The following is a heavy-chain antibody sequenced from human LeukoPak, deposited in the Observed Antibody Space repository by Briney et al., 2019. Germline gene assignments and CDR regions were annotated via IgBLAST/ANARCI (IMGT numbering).Heavy chain of an antibody. D-gene: IGHD3-10*01. CDR1: GGSISSYY. V-gene: IGHV4-4*07. CDR3: ARVIYGSGSYYWFDP. Sequence: PSETLSLTCTVSGGSISSYYWSWIRQPAGKGLEWIGRIYYSGSTYYNPSLKSRVTISVDTSKNQFSLKLSSVTAADTAVYYCARVIYGSGSYYWFDPWGQGTLVTVSS. J-gene: IGHJ5*02. CDR2: IYYSGST.